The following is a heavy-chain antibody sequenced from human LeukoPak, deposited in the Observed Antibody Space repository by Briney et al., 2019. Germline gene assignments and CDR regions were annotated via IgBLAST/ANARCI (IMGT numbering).Heavy chain of an antibody. J-gene: IGHJ4*02. CDR1: GNSLNNYH. D-gene: IGHD1-1*01. CDR3: GRDPTYRNYFDS. CDR2: IRPGGDGP. V-gene: IGHV1-46*02. Sequence: ASVKVSCKASGNSLNNYHMHWVRQAPGQGLEWLGIIRPGGDGPSYAQKFQGRVTMTRDMSTSTVYMELSSLTSDDTAVYYCGRDPTYRNYFDSWGQGTLVTVSS.